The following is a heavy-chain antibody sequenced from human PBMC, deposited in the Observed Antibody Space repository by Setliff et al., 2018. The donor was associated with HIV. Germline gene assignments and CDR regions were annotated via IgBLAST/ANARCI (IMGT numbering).Heavy chain of an antibody. CDR3: AKDFQWSTVNTPLNYQYGMDV. CDR2: ISSSSNSI. D-gene: IGHD4-17*01. V-gene: IGHV3-21*01. CDR1: GFTFSSYG. J-gene: IGHJ6*02. Sequence: PGGSLRLSCAASGFTFSSYGMHWVRQAPGKGLDWVSSISSSSNSIYYTDSVKGRFTISRDNAKNSLYLQMNSLRPEDTAVYYCAKDFQWSTVNTPLNYQYGMDVWGQGTTVTVSS.